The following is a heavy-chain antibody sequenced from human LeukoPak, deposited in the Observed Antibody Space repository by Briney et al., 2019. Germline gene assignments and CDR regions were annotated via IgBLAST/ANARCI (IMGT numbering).Heavy chain of an antibody. CDR3: ARANRPITIFGVADDAFDI. Sequence: ASVKVSCKASGGTFSSYAISWVRQAPGQGLEWMGRIIPILGIANYAQKFQGRVTITADKSTSTAYMELSSLRSEDTAVYYCARANRPITIFGVADDAFDIWGQGTMVTVSS. D-gene: IGHD3-3*01. J-gene: IGHJ3*02. CDR2: IIPILGIA. CDR1: GGTFSSYA. V-gene: IGHV1-69*04.